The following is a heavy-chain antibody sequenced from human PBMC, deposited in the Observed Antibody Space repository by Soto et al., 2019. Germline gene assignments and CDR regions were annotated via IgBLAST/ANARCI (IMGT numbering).Heavy chain of an antibody. V-gene: IGHV1-18*01. CDR1: GYTFTSYG. CDR2: ISAYNGNT. Sequence: GASVKVSCKASGYTFTSYGISWVRQAPGQGLEWMGWISAYNGNTNYAQKLQGRVTMTTDTSTSTAYMELRSLRSDDTAVYYCARDESGVVPAASFLFWGQGTLVTVSS. J-gene: IGHJ4*02. D-gene: IGHD2-2*01. CDR3: ARDESGVVPAASFLF.